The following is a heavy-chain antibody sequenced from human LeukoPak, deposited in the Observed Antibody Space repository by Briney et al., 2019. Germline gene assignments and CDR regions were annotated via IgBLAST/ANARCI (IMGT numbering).Heavy chain of an antibody. CDR2: INHTGDT. Sequence: SETLSLTCTVYGGSLSGYYCNWIRQPPGKGLEWIGEINHTGDTNYSPSLKSRLTISLDTSKKQFSLKLSSVTAAGTAVYYCARGWRAYGGNGMDVWGQGTTVTVSS. D-gene: IGHD4-23*01. J-gene: IGHJ6*02. V-gene: IGHV4-34*01. CDR3: ARGWRAYGGNGMDV. CDR1: GGSLSGYY.